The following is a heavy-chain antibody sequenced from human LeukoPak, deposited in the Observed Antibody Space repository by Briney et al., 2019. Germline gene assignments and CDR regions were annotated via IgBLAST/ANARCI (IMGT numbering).Heavy chain of an antibody. J-gene: IGHJ3*02. CDR3: AKAIYYDISPDAFDI. CDR2: ISYDGSNK. V-gene: IGHV3-30*18. CDR1: GFTFSSYG. Sequence: GGSLRLSCAASGFTFSSYGMHWVRQAPGKGLEWVAVISYDGSNKYYADSVKGRFTISRDNSKNTLYLQMNSLRAEDTAVYYCAKAIYYDISPDAFDIWGQGTMVAVSS. D-gene: IGHD3-9*01.